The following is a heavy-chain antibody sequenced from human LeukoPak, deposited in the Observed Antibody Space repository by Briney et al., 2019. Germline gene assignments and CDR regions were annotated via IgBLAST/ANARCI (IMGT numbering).Heavy chain of an antibody. V-gene: IGHV1-8*01. CDR2: INPNSGNT. J-gene: IGHJ3*02. Sequence: ASVKVSCKVSGYTLTELSMHWVRQATGQGLEWMGRINPNSGNTDYAQKFQGRVTMTRNTSISTAYMELSSLRSEDTAVYYCARGSLLDAFDIWGQGTMVTVSS. CDR1: GYTLTELS. CDR3: ARGSLLDAFDI. D-gene: IGHD1-26*01.